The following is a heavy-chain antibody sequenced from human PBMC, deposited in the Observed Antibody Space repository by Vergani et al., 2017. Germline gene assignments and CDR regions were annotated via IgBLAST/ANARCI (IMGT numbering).Heavy chain of an antibody. CDR3: TRLGYSSSWSPPNRQDYYYYMDV. J-gene: IGHJ6*03. V-gene: IGHV3-73*02. Sequence: EVQLVESGGGLVQPGGSLKLSCAASGFTFSGSAMHWVRQASGKGLEWVGRIRSKANSYATAYAASVKGRFTISRDDSKNTAYLQMNSLKTEDTAVYYCTRLGYSSSWSPPNRQDYYYYMDVWGKGTTVTVSS. CDR2: IRSKANSYAT. D-gene: IGHD6-13*01. CDR1: GFTFSGSA.